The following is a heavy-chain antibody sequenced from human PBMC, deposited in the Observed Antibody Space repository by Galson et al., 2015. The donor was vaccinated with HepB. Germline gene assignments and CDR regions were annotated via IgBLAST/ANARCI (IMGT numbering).Heavy chain of an antibody. CDR2: IRYSGST. CDR3: APTVENALGFDP. D-gene: IGHD3-16*01. Sequence: SETLSLTCTVSGGSISSSGYYWGWIRQPPGKGLEWIGSIRYSGSTYYNPSLKSRVIISAGTSKNQFSLRLSSVTAADTAVYYCAPTVENALGFDPWGQGTLVIVSS. J-gene: IGHJ5*02. CDR1: GGSISSSGYY. V-gene: IGHV4-39*01.